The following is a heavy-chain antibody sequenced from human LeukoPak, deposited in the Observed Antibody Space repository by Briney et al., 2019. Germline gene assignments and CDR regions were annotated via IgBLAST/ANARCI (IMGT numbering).Heavy chain of an antibody. CDR3: ARGRVNCSSTSCWAPGAFDI. Sequence: GASVKVSCKASGYTFTGYYMHWVRQAPGQGLEWMGWINPNSGGTNYAQKFQGRVTMTRDTSISTAYMELSSLRSEDTAVYYCARGRVNCSSTSCWAPGAFDIWGQGTMVTVSS. CDR2: INPNSGGT. J-gene: IGHJ3*02. V-gene: IGHV1-2*02. D-gene: IGHD2-2*01. CDR1: GYTFTGYY.